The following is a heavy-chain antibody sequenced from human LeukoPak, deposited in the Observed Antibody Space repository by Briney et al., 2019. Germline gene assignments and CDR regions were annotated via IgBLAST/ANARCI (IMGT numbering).Heavy chain of an antibody. D-gene: IGHD5-24*01. CDR2: IQQDETEK. V-gene: IGHV3-7*03. CDR1: GFTFSNFW. Sequence: GESLRLSCTASGFTFSNFWMGWVRQAPGKGLEWVANIQQDETEKFYLGSVKGRFTISRDNAKNSLYLQMNSLRVEDTAVYYCAKEGRSLQTYWGQGTLVTVSS. J-gene: IGHJ4*02. CDR3: AKEGRSLQTY.